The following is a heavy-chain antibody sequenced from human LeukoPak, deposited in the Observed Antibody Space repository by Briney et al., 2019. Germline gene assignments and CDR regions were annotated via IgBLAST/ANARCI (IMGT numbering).Heavy chain of an antibody. D-gene: IGHD5-12*01. Sequence: SETLSLTCTVSGGSISSGGYYWSWIRQPPGKGLEWIGYIYYSGSTNYNPSLRSRVTISVDTSKNQFSLKLSSVTAADTAVYYCARDQYSGWYNASDIWGQGTMVTVSS. J-gene: IGHJ3*02. CDR3: ARDQYSGWYNASDI. V-gene: IGHV4-61*08. CDR2: IYYSGST. CDR1: GGSISSGGYY.